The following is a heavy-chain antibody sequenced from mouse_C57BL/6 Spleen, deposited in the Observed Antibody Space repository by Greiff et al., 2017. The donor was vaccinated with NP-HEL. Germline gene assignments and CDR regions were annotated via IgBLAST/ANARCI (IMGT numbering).Heavy chain of an antibody. D-gene: IGHD1-1*01. Sequence: EVQVVESGGGLVKPGGSLKLSCAASGFTFSSYAMSWVRQTPEKRLEWVATISDGGSYTYYPDNVKGRFTISRDNAKNNLYLQMSHLKSEDTAMYYCARVLITTRYFDVWGTGTTVTVSS. V-gene: IGHV5-4*01. CDR2: ISDGGSYT. CDR1: GFTFSSYA. CDR3: ARVLITTRYFDV. J-gene: IGHJ1*03.